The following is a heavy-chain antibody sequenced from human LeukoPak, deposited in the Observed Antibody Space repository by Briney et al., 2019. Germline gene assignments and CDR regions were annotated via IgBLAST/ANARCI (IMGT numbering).Heavy chain of an antibody. J-gene: IGHJ6*02. CDR2: MNPNSGNT. CDR3: ARGESDYYYYGMDV. Sequence: GASVKVSCKASGYTFTSYDINRVRQATGQGLEGMGWMNPNSGNTGYAQKFQGRVTMTRNTSISTAYMELSSLRSEDTAVYYCARGESDYYYYGMDVWGXXTTVTVSS. CDR1: GYTFTSYD. V-gene: IGHV1-8*01.